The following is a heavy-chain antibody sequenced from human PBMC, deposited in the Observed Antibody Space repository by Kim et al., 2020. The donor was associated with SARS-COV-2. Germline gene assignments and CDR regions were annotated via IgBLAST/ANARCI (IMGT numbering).Heavy chain of an antibody. Sequence: GESLKISCKGSGYSFTSYWISWVRQMPGKGLEWMGRIDPSDSYTNYSPSFQGHVTISADKSISTAYLQWSSLKASDTAMYYCARNLHYDILTGYYPVWDYWGQGTLVTGSS. CDR2: IDPSDSYT. D-gene: IGHD3-9*01. J-gene: IGHJ4*02. CDR3: ARNLHYDILTGYYPVWDY. CDR1: GYSFTSYW. V-gene: IGHV5-10-1*01.